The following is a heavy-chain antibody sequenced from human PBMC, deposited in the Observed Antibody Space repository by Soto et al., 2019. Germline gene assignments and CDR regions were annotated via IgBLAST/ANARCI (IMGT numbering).Heavy chain of an antibody. Sequence: SETLSLTCTVSGGSISSYYWSWIRQPPGKGLEWIGYIYYSGSTNYNPSLKSRVTISVDTSKNQFSLKLSSVTAADTAVYYCASSERYCTNGVCYTGYYYYYMDVWGKGTTVTVSS. CDR1: GGSISSYY. J-gene: IGHJ6*03. D-gene: IGHD2-8*01. CDR3: ASSERYCTNGVCYTGYYYYYMDV. V-gene: IGHV4-59*08. CDR2: IYYSGST.